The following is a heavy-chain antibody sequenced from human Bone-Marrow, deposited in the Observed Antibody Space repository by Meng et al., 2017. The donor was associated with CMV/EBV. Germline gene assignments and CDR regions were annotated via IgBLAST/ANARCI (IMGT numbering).Heavy chain of an antibody. CDR1: GFGFSDYY. J-gene: IGHJ6*02. CDR2: IDSSGTRT. Sequence: GESLKISCVASGFGFSDYYMTWIRQAPGKGLEWVAYIDSSGTRTYYADSVRGRFTLSRDNAKNSMYLQTSSLRVEDTAVYYCARYSASGLDVWGQGTTVTVSS. CDR3: ARYSASGLDV. V-gene: IGHV3-11*01. D-gene: IGHD6-19*01.